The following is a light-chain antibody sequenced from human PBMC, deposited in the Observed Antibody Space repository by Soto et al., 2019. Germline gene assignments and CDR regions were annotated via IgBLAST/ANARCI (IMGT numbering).Light chain of an antibody. Sequence: DIPMTQSPSTLSASVGDRVTITCRASQSISSWLAWYQQKPGKAPKLLIYDASSLESGVPSRFSGSGSGTEFTLTISSLQPDDFANYYCQQYNSYRWTFGQGTKVEIK. J-gene: IGKJ1*01. V-gene: IGKV1-5*01. CDR1: QSISSW. CDR2: DAS. CDR3: QQYNSYRWT.